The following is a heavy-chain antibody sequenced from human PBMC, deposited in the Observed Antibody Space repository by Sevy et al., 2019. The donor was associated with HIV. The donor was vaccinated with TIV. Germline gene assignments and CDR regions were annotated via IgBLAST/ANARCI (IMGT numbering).Heavy chain of an antibody. V-gene: IGHV1-2*06. J-gene: IGHJ4*02. Sequence: ASVKVSCKASGYTFTGYYMHWVRQAPGQGLEWMGRINPNSGGTNYAQKFRGRVTMTRDTSISTAYMELSRLRSDDTAVYYCARDVEGYTYGYAFDYWGQGTLVTVSS. CDR1: GYTFTGYY. CDR3: ARDVEGYTYGYAFDY. D-gene: IGHD5-18*01. CDR2: INPNSGGT.